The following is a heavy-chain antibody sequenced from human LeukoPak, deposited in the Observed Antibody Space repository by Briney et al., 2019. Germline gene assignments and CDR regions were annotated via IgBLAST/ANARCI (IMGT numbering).Heavy chain of an antibody. CDR3: ARDPRHYGSGTYYNERAQGIDY. CDR1: GFTFSSFE. Sequence: GGSLRLSCTASGFTFSSFEMNRVRQAPGKGPEWISYISRTGTVIYYADSVKGRFTISRDNAKNSLFLRMTDLRVEDTAVYYCARDPRHYGSGTYYNERAQGIDYWGQGTLVTVSS. V-gene: IGHV3-48*03. D-gene: IGHD3-10*01. CDR2: ISRTGTVI. J-gene: IGHJ4*02.